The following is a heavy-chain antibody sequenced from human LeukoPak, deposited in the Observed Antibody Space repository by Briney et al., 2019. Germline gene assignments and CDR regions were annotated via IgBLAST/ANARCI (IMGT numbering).Heavy chain of an antibody. D-gene: IGHD5-18*01. V-gene: IGHV3-30*03. CDR2: ISYDGNNN. CDR3: SRYTYGLPIFDY. CDR1: GFTFSSYG. J-gene: IGHJ4*02. Sequence: GGSLRLSCAASGFTFSSYGMHWVRQAPGKRLEWVAVISYDGNNNYYADSVKGRFTISRDNSRNTLYLQMNSLRAEDTAVYYCSRYTYGLPIFDYWGQGTLVTVSS.